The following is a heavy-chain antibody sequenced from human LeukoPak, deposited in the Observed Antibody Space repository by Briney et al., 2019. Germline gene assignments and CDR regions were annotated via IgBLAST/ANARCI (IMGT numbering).Heavy chain of an antibody. V-gene: IGHV1-69*05. CDR2: IITNFSKT. J-gene: IGHJ4*02. CDR1: GGPFSSYA. Sequence: VKVSFKASGGPFSSYAISWVRPAPGQGPEWMGRIITNFSKTNYAQKFQGRVTITTDESTTTAYMELSSLRSEDTAVYYCARDRSVVATTGVDYWGQGTLVTVSS. D-gene: IGHD5-12*01. CDR3: ARDRSVVATTGVDY.